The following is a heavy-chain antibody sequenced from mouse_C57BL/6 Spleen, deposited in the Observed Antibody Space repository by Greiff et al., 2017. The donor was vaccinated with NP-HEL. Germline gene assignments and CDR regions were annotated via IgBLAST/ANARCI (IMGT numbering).Heavy chain of an antibody. Sequence: VQLQQPGAELVKPGASVKLSCKASGYTFTSYWMQWVKQRPGQGLEWIGEIDPSDSYTNYNQKFKGKATLTVDTSSSTAYMQLSSLTSEDSAVYYCARPPFAYWGQGTLVTVSA. CDR2: IDPSDSYT. J-gene: IGHJ3*01. V-gene: IGHV1-50*01. CDR3: ARPPFAY. CDR1: GYTFTSYW.